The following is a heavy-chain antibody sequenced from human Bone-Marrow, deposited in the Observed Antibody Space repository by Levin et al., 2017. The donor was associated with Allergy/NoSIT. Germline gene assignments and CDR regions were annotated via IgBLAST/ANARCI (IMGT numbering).Heavy chain of an antibody. J-gene: IGHJ6*02. CDR2: IYHGVNT. CDR1: GDSISDSGFS. CDR3: ARGPLNPADSRHGMDG. D-gene: IGHD1-14*01. V-gene: IGHV4-30-2*01. Sequence: RPSETLSLTCAVSGDSISDSGFSWSWIRQPPGKGLEWIGYIYHGVNTYYNPSLKSRVTISVDRSKNQFSLKLSSVTAADTAVYYCARGPLNPADSRHGMDGWGQGTSVTVSS.